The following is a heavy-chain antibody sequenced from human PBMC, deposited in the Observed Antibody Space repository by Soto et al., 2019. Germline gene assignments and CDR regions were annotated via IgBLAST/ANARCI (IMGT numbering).Heavy chain of an antibody. V-gene: IGHV1-2*04. J-gene: IGHJ6*02. Sequence: ASVKVSCKASGYTFTGYYMHWVRQAPGQGLEWMGWINPNSGGTNYAQKFQGWVTMTRDTFISTAYMELSRLRSDDTAVYYCARDRRCSSTSCYASNDGMDVWGQGTTVTVSS. CDR1: GYTFTGYY. CDR2: INPNSGGT. D-gene: IGHD2-2*01. CDR3: ARDRRCSSTSCYASNDGMDV.